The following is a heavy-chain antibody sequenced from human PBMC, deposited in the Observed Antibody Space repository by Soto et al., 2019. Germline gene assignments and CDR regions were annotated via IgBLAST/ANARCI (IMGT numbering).Heavy chain of an antibody. J-gene: IGHJ4*02. CDR1: GFTFSSYG. CDR2: ILYDGSDK. CDR3: AKAGGGFGDFVHH. Sequence: GGSLRLSCAASGFTFSSYGMHWVRQAPGKGLEWVAGILYDGSDKYYADSVKGRFSISRENSKNTLYLQMNSLRSEDSAVYYCAKAGGGFGDFVHHWGQGTPVTVSS. V-gene: IGHV3-30*18. D-gene: IGHD3-10*01.